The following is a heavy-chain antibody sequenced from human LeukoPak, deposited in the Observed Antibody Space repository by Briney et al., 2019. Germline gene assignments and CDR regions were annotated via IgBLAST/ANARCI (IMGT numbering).Heavy chain of an antibody. CDR2: ISYDGSNK. CDR1: GFTFSSYG. J-gene: IGHJ4*02. Sequence: GGSLRLSCAASGFTFSSYGMHWVRQAPGKGLEWVAVISYDGSNKYYADSVKGRFTISRDNSKNTLYLQMNSLRAEDTAVYYCAKDGDIVVVTAIVGYFDYWGQGTLVTVSS. D-gene: IGHD2-21*02. V-gene: IGHV3-30*18. CDR3: AKDGDIVVVTAIVGYFDY.